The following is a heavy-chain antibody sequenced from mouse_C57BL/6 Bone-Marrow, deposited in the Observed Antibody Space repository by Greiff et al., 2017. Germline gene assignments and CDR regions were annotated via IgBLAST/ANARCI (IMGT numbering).Heavy chain of an antibody. V-gene: IGHV1-85*01. CDR2: IYPRDGST. Sequence: VKLQESGPELVKPGASVKLSCKASGYTFTSYDINWVKQRPGQGLEWIGWIYPRDGSTKYNEKFKGKATLTVDTSSSTAYMELHSLTSEDSAVYFCAREDFYGSSYGFAYWGQGTLVTVSA. D-gene: IGHD1-1*01. CDR3: AREDFYGSSYGFAY. CDR1: GYTFTSYD. J-gene: IGHJ3*01.